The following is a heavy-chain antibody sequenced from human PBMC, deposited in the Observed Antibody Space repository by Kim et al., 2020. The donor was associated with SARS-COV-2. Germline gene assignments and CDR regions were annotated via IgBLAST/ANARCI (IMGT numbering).Heavy chain of an antibody. CDR2: YI. D-gene: IGHD3-22*01. Sequence: YIYYADSVKGRFTISRDNAKNSLYLQMNSLRAEDTAVYYCASLSITMIDYWGQGTLVTVSS. V-gene: IGHV3-21*01. J-gene: IGHJ4*02. CDR3: ASLSITMIDY.